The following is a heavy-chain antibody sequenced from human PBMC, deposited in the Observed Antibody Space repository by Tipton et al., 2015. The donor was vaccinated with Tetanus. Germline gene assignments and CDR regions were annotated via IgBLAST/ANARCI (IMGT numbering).Heavy chain of an antibody. Sequence: SLRLSCAASGFTFPKFPMNWVRQAPGKGLVWVSSISGSGDTTYYADSVRGRFTVSRDNSKDTVYLDVRSLRDEDTAVYYCATDGLPRGFVMVEATTQKYFRHWGRGTLVTVSS. CDR1: GFTFPKFP. V-gene: IGHV3-23*01. J-gene: IGHJ1*01. CDR3: ATDGLPRGFVMVEATTQKYFRH. CDR2: ISGSGDTT. D-gene: IGHD2-21*01.